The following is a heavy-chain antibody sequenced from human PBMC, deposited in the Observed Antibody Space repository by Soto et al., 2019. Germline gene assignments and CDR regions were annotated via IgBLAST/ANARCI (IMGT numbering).Heavy chain of an antibody. V-gene: IGHV3-72*01. D-gene: IGHD3-22*01. J-gene: IGHJ4*02. CDR1: GLTLSDHY. CDR3: VRTTYCSDSSGYTRSFDY. CDR2: SRDKAQGYST. Sequence: AGRTLRFPCAASGLTLSDHYIDWVRQGPGKGLEWVGRSRDKAQGYSTAYAASVKGRFTTSRDESKNSVYVQMNSLKTEDTAVYYCVRTTYCSDSSGYTRSFDYWAQGTRVT.